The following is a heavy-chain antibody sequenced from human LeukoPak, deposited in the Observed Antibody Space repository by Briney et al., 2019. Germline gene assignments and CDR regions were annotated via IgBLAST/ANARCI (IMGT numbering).Heavy chain of an antibody. J-gene: IGHJ4*02. CDR3: ARAYYYDSSGYPYYFDY. CDR1: GASISSYY. V-gene: IGHV4-59*01. CDR2: IYYSGNT. Sequence: PSETLSLTCTVSGASISSYYWSWVRQPPGKGLEWIGYIYYSGNTNYNPSLKSRVTISVDTSKNQFSLKLSSVTAADTAVYYCARAYYYDSSGYPYYFDYWGQGTLVTVSS. D-gene: IGHD3-22*01.